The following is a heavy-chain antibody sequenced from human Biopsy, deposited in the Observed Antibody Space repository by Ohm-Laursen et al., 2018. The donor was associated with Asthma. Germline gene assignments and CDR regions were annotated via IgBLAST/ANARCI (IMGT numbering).Heavy chain of an antibody. CDR2: ISKDASTQ. CDR1: GFSFSNFA. D-gene: IGHD1-1*01. V-gene: IGHV3-30*01. CDR3: VRDGTDDAFDI. J-gene: IGHJ3*02. Sequence: SMRLSCAASGFSFSNFAIHWVRQAPGKGLEWVGVISKDASTQDYADSVKGRFTMARDNSKNTLDLQMNSLREEDTAVYYCVRDGTDDAFDIWGQGTVVSVPS.